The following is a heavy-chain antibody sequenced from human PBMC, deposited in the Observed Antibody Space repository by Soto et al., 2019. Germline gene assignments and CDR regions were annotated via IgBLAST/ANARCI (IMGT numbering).Heavy chain of an antibody. CDR1: GFTFGDYA. CDR2: ISWNSGSI. CDR3: AKSHTPSGWYVPTDY. D-gene: IGHD6-19*01. Sequence: PGGSLRLSCAASGFTFGDYAMQWVRQAPGKGLEWVSAISWNSGSIDYADSVKGRFTISRDNAKNSLYLQMNSLRAEDTALYYCAKSHTPSGWYVPTDYWGQGTRVTVSS. V-gene: IGHV3-9*01. J-gene: IGHJ4*02.